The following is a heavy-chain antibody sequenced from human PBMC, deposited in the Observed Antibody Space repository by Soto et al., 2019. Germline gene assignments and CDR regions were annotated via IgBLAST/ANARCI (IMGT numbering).Heavy chain of an antibody. CDR3: VKERAFFDAFDY. D-gene: IGHD3-9*01. CDR1: GFTFSAYG. V-gene: IGHV3-30*18. CDR2: ISHDETNK. Sequence: SWGSLRLSCEVSGFTFSAYGMHWVRQAPGKGLEWVAAISHDETNKNYGDSVKGRFTISRDNSKNTLYLQMDSPRAEDTALYYCVKERAFFDAFDYWGHGTRVTVSS. J-gene: IGHJ4*01.